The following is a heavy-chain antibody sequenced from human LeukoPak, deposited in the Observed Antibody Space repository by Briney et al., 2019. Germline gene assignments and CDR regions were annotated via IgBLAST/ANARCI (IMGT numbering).Heavy chain of an antibody. V-gene: IGHV3-33*01. CDR1: GFTFSSYG. Sequence: GGSLRLSCAASGFTFSSYGMHWVRQAPGKGLEWVAVIWYDGSNKYYADSVKGRFTISRDNSKNTLYLQMNSLRAEDTVVYYCAGDAYYYDSSGYYSGVYFDYWGQGTLVTVSS. D-gene: IGHD3-22*01. J-gene: IGHJ4*02. CDR2: IWYDGSNK. CDR3: AGDAYYYDSSGYYSGVYFDY.